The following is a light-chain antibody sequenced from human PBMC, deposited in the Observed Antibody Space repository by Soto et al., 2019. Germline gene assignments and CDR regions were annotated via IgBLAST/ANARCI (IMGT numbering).Light chain of an antibody. V-gene: IGKV1-39*01. CDR3: QQSYTTVYT. J-gene: IGKJ2*01. CDR2: DAS. Sequence: DIKMTQSPSSLSASVGDRVTITCRASQTIGANLNWYRQKLGKAPTLLIYDASTLQSGVPSRFSGLGSGTDFALPITSLQPDDSATYYCQQSYTTVYTFGQGTKVEIK. CDR1: QTIGAN.